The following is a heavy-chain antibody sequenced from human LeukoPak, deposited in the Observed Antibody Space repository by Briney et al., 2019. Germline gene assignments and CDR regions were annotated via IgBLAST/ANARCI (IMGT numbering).Heavy chain of an antibody. CDR1: GGSFSGYY. CDR2: INHSGST. CDR3: ARAPALYYYDSSGSLD. D-gene: IGHD3-22*01. V-gene: IGHV4-34*01. J-gene: IGHJ4*02. Sequence: PSETLSLTCAVYGGSFSGYYWSWIRQPPGKGLEWIGEINHSGSTNYNPSLKSRVTVSVDTSKNQFSLKLSSVTAADTAVYYCARAPALYYYDSSGSLDWGQGTLVTVSS.